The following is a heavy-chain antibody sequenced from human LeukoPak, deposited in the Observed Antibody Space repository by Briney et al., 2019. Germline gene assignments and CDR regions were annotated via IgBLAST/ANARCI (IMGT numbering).Heavy chain of an antibody. CDR1: GYTFTGYY. D-gene: IGHD2-2*01. CDR2: INTNSGGT. V-gene: IGHV1-2*02. J-gene: IGHJ5*02. Sequence: ASVKVSCKASGYTFTGYYIHWVRQAPGQGLEWMGWINTNSGGTNYAQKFQGRVTMTRDTSISTAYMELSTLRSDDTAVYYCAKNYQLLSYNCFDPWGQGTLVTVSS. CDR3: AKNYQLLSYNCFDP.